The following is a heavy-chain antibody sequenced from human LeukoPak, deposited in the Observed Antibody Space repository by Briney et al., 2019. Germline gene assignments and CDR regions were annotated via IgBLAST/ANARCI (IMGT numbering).Heavy chain of an antibody. J-gene: IGHJ4*02. CDR1: GFIFSHYT. CDR3: AKDSSGWYPADY. D-gene: IGHD6-19*01. V-gene: IGHV3-23*01. CDR2: INGSGDAT. Sequence: GGSLRLSCAASGFIFSHYTMTWVRQAPGKGLEWVPSINGSGDATKYADFVMGRFTISRDNPKNTVFLQMNSLRAEDTAVYYCAKDSSGWYPADYWGQGTLVTVSS.